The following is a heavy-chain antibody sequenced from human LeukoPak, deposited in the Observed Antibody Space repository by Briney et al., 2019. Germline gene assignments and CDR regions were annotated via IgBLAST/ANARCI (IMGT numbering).Heavy chain of an antibody. V-gene: IGHV1-2*02. Sequence: GASVKVSCKSSRYTFTDYYMHWVRQAPGQGLEWMGWIMPDSGATNYAQKFQGRVTMTRDTSISTAYMELSRLRSDDTAVYYCAREGPIVGATHLVDYWGQGTLATVSS. CDR3: AREGPIVGATHLVDY. CDR1: RYTFTDYY. J-gene: IGHJ4*02. D-gene: IGHD1-26*01. CDR2: IMPDSGAT.